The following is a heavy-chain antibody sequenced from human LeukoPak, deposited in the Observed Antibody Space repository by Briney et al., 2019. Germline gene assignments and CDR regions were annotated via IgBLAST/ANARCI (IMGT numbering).Heavy chain of an antibody. J-gene: IGHJ3*01. Sequence: GGSLSLSCAASGFTFSSYSINWVRQAPGKGLEWVSSISSSSSYIYYADSVKGRFTISRDNAKNSLYLQMNSLRAEDTAVYYCARARGDHYYDSSGYPDWGQGTMVTVSS. CDR3: ARARGDHYYDSSGYPD. CDR1: GFTFSSYS. V-gene: IGHV3-21*01. CDR2: ISSSSSYI. D-gene: IGHD3-22*01.